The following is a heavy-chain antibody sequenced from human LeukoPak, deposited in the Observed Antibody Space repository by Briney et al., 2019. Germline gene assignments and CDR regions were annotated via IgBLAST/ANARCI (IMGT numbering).Heavy chain of an antibody. CDR1: GGSISSGGYY. D-gene: IGHD3-9*01. CDR3: SRGLTGLGDAFHI. Sequence: PSETLSLTCTVSGGSISSGGYYWSWVRQHPGKGLEWIGYIYYSGSTYYNPSLKSRVTISVDTSKNQFSLKLSSVTAADTAVYYCSRGLTGLGDAFHIWGQGTMVTVSS. CDR2: IYYSGST. V-gene: IGHV4-31*03. J-gene: IGHJ3*02.